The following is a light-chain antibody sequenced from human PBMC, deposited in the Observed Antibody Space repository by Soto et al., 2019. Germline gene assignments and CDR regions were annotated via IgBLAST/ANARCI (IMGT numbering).Light chain of an antibody. V-gene: IGKV1-5*01. J-gene: IGKJ1*01. CDR2: DAS. CDR3: QQYTNTNNPWM. CDR1: QTISTW. Sequence: IQISKSHSTLSGSVGDRFTITCRCSQTISTWMAWYQQKPGKAPKLLVYDASTLQSGVASRFSGSGSGTEFTLIISGLQPDDSATYYCQQYTNTNNPWMFGQGTKVDIK.